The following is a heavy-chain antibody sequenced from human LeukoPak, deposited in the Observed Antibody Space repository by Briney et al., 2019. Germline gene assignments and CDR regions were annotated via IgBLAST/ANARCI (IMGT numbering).Heavy chain of an antibody. CDR3: ARQLGYCSSTSCYADKVDY. CDR2: IYYSGST. Sequence: PSETLSLTCTVSGGSISSSSYYWGWIRQPPGKGLEWIGSIYYSGSTYYNPSLKSRVTISVDTSKNQFSLKLSSVTAADTAVYYCARQLGYCSSTSCYADKVDYWGQGTLVTVSS. D-gene: IGHD2-2*01. V-gene: IGHV4-39*01. J-gene: IGHJ4*02. CDR1: GGSISSSSYY.